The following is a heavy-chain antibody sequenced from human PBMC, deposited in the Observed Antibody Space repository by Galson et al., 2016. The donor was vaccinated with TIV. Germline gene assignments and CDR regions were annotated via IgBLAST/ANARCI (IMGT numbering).Heavy chain of an antibody. J-gene: IGHJ5*02. CDR1: GASISADY. CDR3: ARHWDT. V-gene: IGHV4-59*08. Sequence: ETLSLTCAVSGASISADYWSWIRQPPGGRLEWIAYVYNGDITNYNPSLKSRLTMSADTSKNHFSLRLTSVPAADTAVYYCARHWDTWGQGTLVTVSS. CDR2: VYNGDIT.